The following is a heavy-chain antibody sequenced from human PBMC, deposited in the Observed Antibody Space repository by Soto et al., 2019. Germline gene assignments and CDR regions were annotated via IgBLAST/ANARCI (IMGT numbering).Heavy chain of an antibody. D-gene: IGHD6-6*01. V-gene: IGHV1-18*01. CDR3: ARGRDGDY. CDR1: GYTFTSYG. J-gene: IGHJ4*02. Sequence: QVHLVQSGAEVKKPGSSVKVSCKGSGYTFTSYGITWVRQAPGQGLERMGWSSAHNANTDYAQKLQGRVTVTRDTSTSTAYMERRSLTSDDSAVYYCARGRDGDYWGQGALVTVSS. CDR2: SSAHNANT.